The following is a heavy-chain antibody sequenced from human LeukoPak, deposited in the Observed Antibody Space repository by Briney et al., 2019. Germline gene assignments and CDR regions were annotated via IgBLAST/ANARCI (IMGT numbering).Heavy chain of an antibody. J-gene: IGHJ6*02. D-gene: IGHD2-21*02. CDR1: GFTFSSYG. CDR2: ISYDGSNK. V-gene: IGHV3-30*18. CDR3: AKDLYFGGDCYSDGMDV. Sequence: GGSLRLSCAASGFTFSSYGMHWVRQAPGKGLEWVAVISYDGSNKYYADSVKGRFTISRDNSKNTLYLQMNSLRAEDTAVYYCAKDLYFGGDCYSDGMDVWGQGTTVTVSS.